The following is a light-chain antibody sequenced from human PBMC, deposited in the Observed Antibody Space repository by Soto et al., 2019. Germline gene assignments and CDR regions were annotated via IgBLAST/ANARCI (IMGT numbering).Light chain of an antibody. CDR2: AAS. J-gene: IGKJ4*01. V-gene: IGKV1-39*01. Sequence: DIQMTQSPSSLSASVGDRITITCRASQSIRTYLNWYQQRPGKAPNLLIYAASSLHTDAPSRFSGSGSGTDFTLTISSLQPEDFATYYCQQSYSSPQETFGGGTKVEMK. CDR3: QQSYSSPQET. CDR1: QSIRTY.